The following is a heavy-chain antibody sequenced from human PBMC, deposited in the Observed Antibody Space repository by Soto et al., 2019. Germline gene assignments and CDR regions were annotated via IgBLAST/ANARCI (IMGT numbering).Heavy chain of an antibody. D-gene: IGHD3-16*01. CDR1: GGSIGTTNW. CDR2: IYHTGNT. Sequence: SETLSLTFAVSGGSIGTTNWWTWVRQPPGRGLEWIGTIYHTGNTNYNTSLKSRVPMSVDKSKNQFSLTPCPVAAADTAVFYCASAEMIKLELIFNWFVPWGQGTLITVS. J-gene: IGHJ5*02. V-gene: IGHV4-4*02. CDR3: ASAEMIKLELIFNWFVP.